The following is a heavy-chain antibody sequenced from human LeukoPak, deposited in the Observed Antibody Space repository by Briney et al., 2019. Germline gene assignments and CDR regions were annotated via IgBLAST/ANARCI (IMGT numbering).Heavy chain of an antibody. Sequence: SETLSLTCTVSGFSISSSSYDWRGLRQPPGKGLEWIASIYYSGCTYYHPALKSLITITVDTSKNPFSLKLRSVTAAETAVYDCASHTGTWDYYYYMDVWGKGTPVTVSS. CDR1: GFSISSSSYD. V-gene: IGHV4-39*07. D-gene: IGHD1-1*01. J-gene: IGHJ6*03. CDR3: ASHTGTWDYYYYMDV. CDR2: IYYSGCT.